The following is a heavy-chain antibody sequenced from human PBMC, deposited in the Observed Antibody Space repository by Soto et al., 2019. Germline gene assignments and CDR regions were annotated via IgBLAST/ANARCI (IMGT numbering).Heavy chain of an antibody. V-gene: IGHV3-21*01. CDR3: ARVAPITIFGVASGAFDI. CDR1: GLTFSSYS. D-gene: IGHD3-3*01. J-gene: IGHJ3*02. Sequence: GGSLRLSCAASGLTFSSYSMNWVRQAPGKGLEWVSSISSSSSYIYYADSVKGRFTISRDNAKNSLYLQMNSLRAEDTAVYYCARVAPITIFGVASGAFDIWGQGTMVTVSS. CDR2: ISSSSSYI.